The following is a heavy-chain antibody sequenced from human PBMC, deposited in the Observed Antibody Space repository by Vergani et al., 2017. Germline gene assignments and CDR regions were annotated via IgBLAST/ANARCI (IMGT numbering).Heavy chain of an antibody. CDR1: GGSLNSHNYY. V-gene: IGHV4-39*01. CDR3: SRHSTVEWLVKLGWFDP. J-gene: IGHJ5*02. CDR2: IYYSGST. D-gene: IGHD6-19*01. Sequence: QVQLQESGPGLVKPSQTLSLTCTVSGGSLNSHNYYWGCIRQPPGRGLERIASIYYSGSTYYTPSLKSRVTISVDTSKNQFSLKLSSVTAADTAVYFCSRHSTVEWLVKLGWFDPWGQGILVTVSS.